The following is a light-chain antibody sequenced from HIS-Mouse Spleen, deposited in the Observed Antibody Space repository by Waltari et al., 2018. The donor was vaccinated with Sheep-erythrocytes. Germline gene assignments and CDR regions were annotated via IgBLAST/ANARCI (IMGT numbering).Light chain of an antibody. Sequence: QSALTQPASVSGSPGQSITIPCTGTSSDVGMSTLVSWYQQHPGKAPKLMIYEGSKRPSGVSNRFSGSKSGNTASLTISGLQAEDEADYYCCSYAGSSTWVFGGGTKLTVL. CDR1: SSDVGMSTL. V-gene: IGLV2-23*01. CDR3: CSYAGSSTWV. J-gene: IGLJ3*02. CDR2: EGS.